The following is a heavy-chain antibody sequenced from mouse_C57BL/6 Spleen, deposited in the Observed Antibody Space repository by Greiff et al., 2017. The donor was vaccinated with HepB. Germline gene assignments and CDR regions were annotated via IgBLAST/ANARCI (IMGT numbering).Heavy chain of an antibody. D-gene: IGHD3-1*01. Sequence: EVKLVESGGGLVQPGGSMKLSCVASGFTFSNYWMNWVRQSPEKGLEWVAQIRLKSDNYATHYAESVKGRFTISREDSKSSVYLQMNNLRAEDTGIYYCTGRSLGVDWYYFDFCGQGTTLTVSS. J-gene: IGHJ2*01. CDR3: TGRSLGVDWYYFDF. V-gene: IGHV6-3*01. CDR1: GFTFSNYW. CDR2: IRLKSDNYAT.